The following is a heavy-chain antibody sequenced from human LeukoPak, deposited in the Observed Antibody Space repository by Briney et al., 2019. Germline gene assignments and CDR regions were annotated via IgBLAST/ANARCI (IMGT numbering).Heavy chain of an antibody. V-gene: IGHV4-59*01. D-gene: IGHD6-13*01. J-gene: IGHJ6*03. CDR3: AKGRVSSSTWYSTYYYYFYMDL. CDR1: DDSITMYY. CDR2: VDHTGGT. Sequence: PSETLSLTCSVSDDSITMYYWTWIRQPPGKGLEWIGYVDHTGGTNFNPSLNGRVSISRDTTKNLFSLRLRSVTAADTAVYFCAKGRVSSSTWYSTYYYYFYMDLWGKGTTVTVSS.